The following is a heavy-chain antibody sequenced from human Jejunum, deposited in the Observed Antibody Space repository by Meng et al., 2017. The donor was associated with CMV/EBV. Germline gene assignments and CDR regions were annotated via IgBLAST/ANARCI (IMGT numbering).Heavy chain of an antibody. D-gene: IGHD2-2*01. V-gene: IGHV3-7*01. J-gene: IGHJ4*02. CDR1: GFPFSSYW. Sequence: LKISCAASGFPFSSYWMSWVRQAPGKGLEWVANIKQDGSEKYYVDSVKGRFTISRDNAKNSLYLQMNSLRAEDTAVYYCARDIVVVWGQGTLVTVSS. CDR2: IKQDGSEK. CDR3: ARDIVVV.